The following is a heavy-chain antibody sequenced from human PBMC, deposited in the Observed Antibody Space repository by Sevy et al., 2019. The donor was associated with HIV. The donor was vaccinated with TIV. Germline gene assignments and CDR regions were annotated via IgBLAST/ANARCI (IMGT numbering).Heavy chain of an antibody. Sequence: ASVKVSCKASGYTFTGQYMHWVRQAPGQGLEWMGWINHNSGDTKYEQEFQGRVTMTRDTSISTAYMELSGLKSDDTAIYYCARDLRLRGYSYGSFYYWGQGTLVTVSS. V-gene: IGHV1-2*02. J-gene: IGHJ4*02. CDR3: ARDLRLRGYSYGSFYY. CDR1: GYTFTGQY. D-gene: IGHD5-18*01. CDR2: INHNSGDT.